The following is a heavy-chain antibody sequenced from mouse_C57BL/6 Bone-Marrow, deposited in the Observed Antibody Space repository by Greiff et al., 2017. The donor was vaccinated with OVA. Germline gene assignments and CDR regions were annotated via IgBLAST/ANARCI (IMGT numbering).Heavy chain of an antibody. CDR3: TATGTDY. Sequence: VQLQQSGAELVRPGASVKLSCTASGFTFTDYYMHWVKQRPEQGLAWIGWIDPENGDTEYASKFQGKATITADTSSNTAYLQLRSLTAEDTAVYYCTATGTDYWGQGTALTVSS. D-gene: IGHD4-1*01. J-gene: IGHJ2*01. CDR1: GFTFTDYY. CDR2: IDPENGDT. V-gene: IGHV14-4*01.